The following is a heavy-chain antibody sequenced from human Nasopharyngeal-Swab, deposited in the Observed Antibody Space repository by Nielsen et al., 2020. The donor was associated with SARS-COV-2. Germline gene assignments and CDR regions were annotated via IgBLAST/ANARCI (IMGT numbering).Heavy chain of an antibody. V-gene: IGHV1-46*01. CDR3: ARGGLSFPPDGLDV. CDR1: DYTFTSYY. D-gene: IGHD3-16*01. CDR2: INPSGGST. Sequence: ASVKVSCKASDYTFTSYYMHWVRQAPGQGLEWMGIINPSGGSTSYAQRFQGRVTLTRDTSTSTLYMELSSLRSEDTAVYYCARGGLSFPPDGLDVWGQGTTVTSP. J-gene: IGHJ6*02.